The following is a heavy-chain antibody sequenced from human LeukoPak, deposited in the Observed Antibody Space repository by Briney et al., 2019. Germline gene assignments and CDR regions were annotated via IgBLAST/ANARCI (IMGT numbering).Heavy chain of an antibody. V-gene: IGHV4-4*02. CDR3: AREGGFYRPLDY. J-gene: IGHJ4*02. D-gene: IGHD6-25*01. CDR2: VHLDGRT. Sequence: SGTLSLTCGVSGGSVSSTNWWTWIRQPPGKGLEWIGEVHLDGRTNFNPSLKSRLTMSVDLSENHVSLKLTSVTAADTAVYYCAREGGFYRPLDYSGQGTLVTVSS. CDR1: GGSVSSTNW.